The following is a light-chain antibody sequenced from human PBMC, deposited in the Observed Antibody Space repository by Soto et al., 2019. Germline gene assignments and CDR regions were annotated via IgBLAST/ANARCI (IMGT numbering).Light chain of an antibody. Sequence: DIQMTQSPSTLSASVGDRVTITCRASQGISSYLAWYQQKPGKAPKLLIYAASTLQSGVPSGFSGSGSGTEFTLTISSLQPEDFATYYCQQLDSYPLTFGGGTRLENK. CDR2: AAS. V-gene: IGKV1-9*01. J-gene: IGKJ5*01. CDR3: QQLDSYPLT. CDR1: QGISSY.